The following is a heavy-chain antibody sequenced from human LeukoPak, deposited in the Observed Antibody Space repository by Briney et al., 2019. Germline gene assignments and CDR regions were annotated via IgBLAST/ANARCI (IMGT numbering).Heavy chain of an antibody. CDR3: ARDSVTYYDFWSVDY. V-gene: IGHV4-39*07. CDR2: IYYSGNT. CDR1: GVSISSSNSY. J-gene: IGHJ4*02. D-gene: IGHD3-3*01. Sequence: SETLSLTCTVSGVSISSSNSYWGWIRQPPGKGLEWIGSIYYSGNTYYNASLKSRVTISVDASKNQFSLKLSSVTAADTAVYYCARDSVTYYDFWSVDYWGQGTLVTVSS.